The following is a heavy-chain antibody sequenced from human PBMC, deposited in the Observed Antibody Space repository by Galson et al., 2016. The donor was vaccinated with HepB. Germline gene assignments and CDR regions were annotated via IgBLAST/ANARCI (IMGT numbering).Heavy chain of an antibody. Sequence: SLRLSCAASGLTFSSHAMSWVRQAPGKGLEWVSGISSSGDSTYYAESVKGRFAISRDNSKNTLYLQMNSLRAEDTAVYFCANGLGGYWGQGSLVTVSS. CDR2: ISSSGDST. V-gene: IGHV3-23*01. CDR1: GLTFSSHA. CDR3: ANGLGGY. J-gene: IGHJ4*02.